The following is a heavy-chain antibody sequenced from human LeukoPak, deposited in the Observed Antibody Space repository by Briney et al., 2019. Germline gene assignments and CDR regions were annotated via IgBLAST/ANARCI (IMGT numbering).Heavy chain of an antibody. CDR2: INHSGST. D-gene: IGHD1-26*01. Sequence: PSETLSLTCAVYGGSFSGYYWSWIRQPPGKGLEWIGEINHSGSTNYNPSLKSQVTISVDTSKNQFSLKLSSVTAADTAVYYCARWELLPAFDIWGQGTMVTVSS. CDR3: ARWELLPAFDI. CDR1: GGSFSGYY. J-gene: IGHJ3*02. V-gene: IGHV4-34*01.